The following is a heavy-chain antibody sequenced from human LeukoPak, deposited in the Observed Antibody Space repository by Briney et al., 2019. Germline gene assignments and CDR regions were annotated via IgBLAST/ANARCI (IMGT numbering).Heavy chain of an antibody. Sequence: ASVKVSCKASGYTFTSYGINWVRQAPGQGLEWMGWISAYNGNTNYAQKLQGRVTMTTDTSTSTAYMELRSLRSDDTAVYYCARVQDTYYYDSSGYYPLDYWGQGTLVTVSS. CDR1: GYTFTSYG. D-gene: IGHD3-22*01. J-gene: IGHJ4*02. CDR2: ISAYNGNT. CDR3: ARVQDTYYYDSSGYYPLDY. V-gene: IGHV1-18*01.